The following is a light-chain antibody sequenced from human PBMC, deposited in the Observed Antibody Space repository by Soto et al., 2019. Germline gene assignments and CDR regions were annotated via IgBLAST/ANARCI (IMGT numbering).Light chain of an antibody. CDR3: TSYRTTTTLLYV. Sequence: QSALTQPASVSGSPGQSITISCTGTSSDIGGYNFVSWYQHHTGRAPKLMIYEVSNRPSGVSNRFSGSKSVYTAALTISGLQAEDEADYYCTSYRTTTTLLYVFGTGTKVTVL. J-gene: IGLJ1*01. CDR2: EVS. CDR1: SSDIGGYNF. V-gene: IGLV2-14*01.